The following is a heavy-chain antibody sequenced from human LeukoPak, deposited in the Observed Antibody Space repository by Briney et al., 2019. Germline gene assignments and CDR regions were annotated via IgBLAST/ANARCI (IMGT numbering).Heavy chain of an antibody. CDR2: IYYSGST. Sequence: KPSETLSLTCTVSGGSISSYYWSWIRQPPGKGLEWIGYIYYSGSTYYNPSLKSRVTISVDTSKNQFSLKLSSVTAADTAVYYCARAVYSSSWYEYNWFDPWGQGTLVTVSS. V-gene: IGHV4-59*12. CDR3: ARAVYSSSWYEYNWFDP. J-gene: IGHJ5*02. CDR1: GGSISSYY. D-gene: IGHD6-13*01.